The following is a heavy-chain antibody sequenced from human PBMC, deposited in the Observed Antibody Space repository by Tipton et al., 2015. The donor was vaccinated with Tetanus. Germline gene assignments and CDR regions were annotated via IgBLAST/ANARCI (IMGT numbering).Heavy chain of an antibody. J-gene: IGHJ5*02. CDR3: ARHLWGRWLDP. V-gene: IGHV4-39*01. CDR2: IANSGAT. CDR1: GASLRSRSFY. D-gene: IGHD7-27*01. Sequence: TLSLTCTVSGASLRSRSFYWGWIRQSPGKGLEWVGTIANSGATYLNPSLKSRVAISIDTSKNHFPLTWASVTAADTAVYYCARHLWGRWLDPWGQGTLVAVSS.